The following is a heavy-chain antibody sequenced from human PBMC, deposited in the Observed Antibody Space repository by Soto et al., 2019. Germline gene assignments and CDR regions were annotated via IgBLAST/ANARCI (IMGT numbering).Heavy chain of an antibody. CDR2: IHHSGST. V-gene: IGHV4-4*02. D-gene: IGHD3-10*01. CDR1: GDSISSMNW. Sequence: HVQLQESGPGLVKPSGTLSLTCAVSGDSISSMNWWSWVRQPPGKGLEWSGEIHHSGSTNYNPSLMSRVTISVDKSKNQFSLKLTSVTAADTAVYYCARYDYGSGDDYNIDYWGQGTLVTVSS. J-gene: IGHJ4*02. CDR3: ARYDYGSGDDYNIDY.